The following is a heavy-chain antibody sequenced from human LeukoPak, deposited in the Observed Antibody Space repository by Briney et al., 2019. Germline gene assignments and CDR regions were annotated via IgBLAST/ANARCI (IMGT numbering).Heavy chain of an antibody. J-gene: IGHJ6*02. CDR2: ISYDGSNK. CDR3: ARHYYFGSGYGMDV. Sequence: GGSLRLSCAASGFTFSSYAMHWVRQAPGKGLEWVAVISYDGSNKYYADSVKGRFTISRDNSKNTLYLQMNSLRAEDTAVYYCARHYYFGSGYGMDVWGQGTRVTVSS. D-gene: IGHD3-10*01. V-gene: IGHV3-30*04. CDR1: GFTFSSYA.